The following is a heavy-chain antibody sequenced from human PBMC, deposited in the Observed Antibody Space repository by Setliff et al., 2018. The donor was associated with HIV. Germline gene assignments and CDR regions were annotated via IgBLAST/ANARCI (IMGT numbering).Heavy chain of an antibody. CDR1: GYSFATYW. Sequence: GESLKISCKGSGYSFATYWIGWVRQVPGKGLEWMGIIYPGDSDTRYSPSFQGQVTISADKSISTAYLQWSSLKASDTAMYYCARWARPLAYCGGDCPYDAFDIWGQGTMVTVSS. D-gene: IGHD2-21*02. CDR3: ARWARPLAYCGGDCPYDAFDI. CDR2: IYPGDSDT. J-gene: IGHJ3*02. V-gene: IGHV5-51*01.